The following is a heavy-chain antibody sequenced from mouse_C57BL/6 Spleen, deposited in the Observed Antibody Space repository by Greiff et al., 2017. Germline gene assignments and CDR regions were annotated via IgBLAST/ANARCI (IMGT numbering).Heavy chain of an antibody. V-gene: IGHV1-26*01. CDR3: ARGRLRGNWFAY. Sequence: EVQLQQSGPELVKPGASVKISCKASGYTFTDYYMNWVKQSHGKSLEWIGDINPNNGGTSYNQKFKGKATLTVDKSSSTAYMELRSLTSEDSAVYYCARGRLRGNWFAYWGQGTLVTVSA. J-gene: IGHJ3*01. CDR2: INPNNGGT. CDR1: GYTFTDYY. D-gene: IGHD2-4*01.